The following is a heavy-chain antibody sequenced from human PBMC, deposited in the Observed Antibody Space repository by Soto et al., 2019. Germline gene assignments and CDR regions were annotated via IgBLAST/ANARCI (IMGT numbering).Heavy chain of an antibody. CDR1: GYTFTGYY. D-gene: IGHD3-3*01. CDR2: INPNSGGT. V-gene: IGHV1-2*02. CDR3: ASSYDFWSGYYGGISRDAFDI. Sequence: ASVKVSCKASGYTFTGYYMHWVRQAPGQGLEWMGWINPNSGGTNYAQKLQGRVTMTTDTSTSTAYMELRSLRSDDTAVYYCASSYDFWSGYYGGISRDAFDIWGQGTMVTV. J-gene: IGHJ3*02.